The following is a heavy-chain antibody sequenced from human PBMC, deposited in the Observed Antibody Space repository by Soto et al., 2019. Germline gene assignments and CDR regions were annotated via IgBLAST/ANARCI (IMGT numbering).Heavy chain of an antibody. V-gene: IGHV4-39*01. CDR1: VGSISSAIYY. D-gene: IGHD4-17*01. CDR3: ARGYGDYPT. CDR2: IYYSGST. J-gene: IGHJ5*02. Sequence: LXLTCTVSVGSISSAIYYWGWIRQPPGKGLEWIGSIYYSGSTYYNPSLKSRVTISVDTSKNQFSLKLSSVTAADTAIYYCARGYGDYPTWGQGTPVTVSS.